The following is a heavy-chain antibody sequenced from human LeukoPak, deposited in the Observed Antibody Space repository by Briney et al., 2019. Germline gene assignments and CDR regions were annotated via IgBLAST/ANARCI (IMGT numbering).Heavy chain of an antibody. CDR2: ISYDGSNK. CDR1: GFTFSSYA. D-gene: IGHD3-3*01. CDR3: ARDYDFWSGSVNYYYYYGMDV. Sequence: GGSLRLSCAASGFTFSSYAMHWVRQAPGKGRGWVAVISYDGSNKYYADSVKGRFTISRDNSKNTLYLQMNSLRAEDTAVYYCARDYDFWSGSVNYYYYYGMDVWGQGTTVTVSS. V-gene: IGHV3-30-3*01. J-gene: IGHJ6*02.